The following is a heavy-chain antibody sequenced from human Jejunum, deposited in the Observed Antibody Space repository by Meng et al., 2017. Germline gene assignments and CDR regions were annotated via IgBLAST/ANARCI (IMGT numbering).Heavy chain of an antibody. CDR3: ARDSETYPTYFDY. J-gene: IGHJ4*02. V-gene: IGHV4-61*03. CDR2: ISDSGTT. D-gene: IGHD5-24*01. Sequence: VQLQESGPGLVRPPATLSFTCTVSGRSVSSGFFSWSWIRQPPGKGLEWIGYISDSGTTNYNPSLKSRVTMSVDTSKNHFSLKLTSVTAADTAVYFCARDSETYPTYFDYWGQGTLVTVSS. CDR1: GRSVSSGFFS.